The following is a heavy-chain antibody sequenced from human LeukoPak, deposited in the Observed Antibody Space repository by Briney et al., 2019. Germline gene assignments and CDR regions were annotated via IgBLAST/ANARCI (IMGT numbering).Heavy chain of an antibody. CDR3: ARAPPYSSGWYET. CDR2: MNPNSGNT. Sequence: ASVKVSCKASGYTFTSYYMHWVRQATGQGLEWMGWMNPNSGNTGYAQKFQGRVTMTRNTSISTAYMELSSLRSEDTAVYYCARAPPYSSGWYETWGQGTTVTVSS. D-gene: IGHD6-19*01. J-gene: IGHJ6*02. V-gene: IGHV1-8*02. CDR1: GYTFTSYY.